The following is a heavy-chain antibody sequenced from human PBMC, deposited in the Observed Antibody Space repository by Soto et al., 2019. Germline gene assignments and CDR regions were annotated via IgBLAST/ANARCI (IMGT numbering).Heavy chain of an antibody. V-gene: IGHV1-2*02. CDR3: ATRHLRDYIRWGSAP. CDR1: GDAFTENE. Sequence: ASVKGSCKASGDAFTENEIHWLRRAPGQRLEWMGRIAPKSGDTNFAPTYQGRVTMTRDTSSNTVYMEVTRLTSDDTAIYFCATRHLRDYIRWGSAPWRQGTVVPVSS. CDR2: IAPKSGDT. D-gene: IGHD3-16*01. J-gene: IGHJ5*02.